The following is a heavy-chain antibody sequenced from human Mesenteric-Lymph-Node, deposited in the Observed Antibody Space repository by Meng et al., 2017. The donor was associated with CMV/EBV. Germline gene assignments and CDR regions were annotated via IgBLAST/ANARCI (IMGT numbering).Heavy chain of an antibody. J-gene: IGHJ4*02. CDR3: AREPSIVASGYYLYFFDY. CDR2: INPKSGDT. CDR1: YTFTGYS. V-gene: IGHV1-2*02. D-gene: IGHD3-3*01. Sequence: YTFTGYSVHWVRQAPGQGLEWMGRINPKSGDTNYPQKFQGRVAMTRDTSMRTVYMELSGLTSDDTAAYYCAREPSIVASGYYLYFFDYWGQGTLVTVSS.